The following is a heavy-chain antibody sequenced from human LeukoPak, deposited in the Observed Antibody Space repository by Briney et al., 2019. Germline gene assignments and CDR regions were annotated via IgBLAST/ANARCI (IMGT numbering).Heavy chain of an antibody. Sequence: PGGSLRLSCTASGFTFSTYAMSWVRQTPGKGLEWVSSISGSGGSTYYADSVEGRFTMSRDNSKKTLYLQMDSLRAEDTAVYYCAKDRLSSGYLSSLDFWAQGTLSPSPQ. CDR3: AKDRLSSGYLSSLDF. V-gene: IGHV3-23*01. J-gene: IGHJ4*02. CDR1: GFTFSTYA. CDR2: ISGSGGST. D-gene: IGHD3-22*01.